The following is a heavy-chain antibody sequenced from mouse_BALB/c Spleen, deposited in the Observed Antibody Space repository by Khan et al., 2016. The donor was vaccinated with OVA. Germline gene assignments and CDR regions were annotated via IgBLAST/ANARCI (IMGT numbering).Heavy chain of an antibody. V-gene: IGHV5-6*01. J-gene: IGHJ3*01. CDR2: VSTGGHYT. CDR3: ARLAYFYDSEGFAY. Sequence: EVQLVESGGDVVKPGGSLKLSCAASGFTFSTYGMSWVRQTPDKRLEWVATVSTGGHYTYYPDTVKGRFTISRDNAKDTLNLQMSSLKSEDTAMFYCARLAYFYDSEGFAYWGQGTLVTVSA. D-gene: IGHD1-1*01. CDR1: GFTFSTYG.